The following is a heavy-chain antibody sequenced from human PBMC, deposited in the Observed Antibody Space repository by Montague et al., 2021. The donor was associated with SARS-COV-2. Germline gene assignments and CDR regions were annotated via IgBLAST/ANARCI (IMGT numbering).Heavy chain of an antibody. CDR2: IYYSGST. V-gene: IGHV4-31*03. CDR3: AREDYYGSGSDHFSGWFDP. CDR1: GGSISSGGYY. J-gene: IGHJ5*02. D-gene: IGHD3-10*01. Sequence: TLSLTCTVSGGSISSGGYYWGWIRQHPGKGLEWIGYIYYSGSTYYNPSLKSRVTISVDTSKNQFSLKLSSVTAADTAVYYCAREDYYGSGSDHFSGWFDPWGQGTLVTVSS.